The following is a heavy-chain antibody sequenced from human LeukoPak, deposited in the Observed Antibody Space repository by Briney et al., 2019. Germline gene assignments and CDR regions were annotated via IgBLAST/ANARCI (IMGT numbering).Heavy chain of an antibody. Sequence: SETLSLTCAVYGGSFSGYYWSWIRQPPGKGLEWIGEINHSGSTNYNPSLKSRVTISVDTSKNQFSLKLSSVTAADTAVYYCASLYGLQDVWGQGTTVTVSS. CDR1: GGSFSGYY. CDR3: ASLYGLQDV. J-gene: IGHJ6*02. CDR2: INHSGST. D-gene: IGHD4-17*01. V-gene: IGHV4-34*01.